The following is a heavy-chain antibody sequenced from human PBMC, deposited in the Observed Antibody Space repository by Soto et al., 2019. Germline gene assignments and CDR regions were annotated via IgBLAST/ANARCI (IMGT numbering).Heavy chain of an antibody. CDR2: ISGPSIYI. CDR1: GFIFCGYS. J-gene: IGHJ6*02. Sequence: EVQLVESGGGLVKPGGSLRLSCVASGFIFCGYSINWVRQAPGKGLEWVSYISGPSIYIYYADSVKGRFTISRDNAKSAVYLQMNSLRAEDTAVYYCARGFRNAFNVWGQGTTVSASS. V-gene: IGHV3-21*01. CDR3: ARGFRNAFNV.